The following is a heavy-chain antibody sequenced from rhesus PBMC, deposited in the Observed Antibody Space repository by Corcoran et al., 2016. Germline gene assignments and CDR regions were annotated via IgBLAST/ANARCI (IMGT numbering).Heavy chain of an antibody. Sequence: QVKLQQWGEGLVKPSETLSLTCAVYGGSISDYYWSWIRQPPGKGLDWSGNVDGYSPTTHYNTSLKTRVTISKDTSKNQCSLKLMCVTAEYTAVYYCTTDLAWCYDSGSCFDYWGQGVLVTVSS. CDR2: VDGYSPTT. D-gene: IGHD3-28*01. CDR1: GGSISDYY. J-gene: IGHJ4*01. V-gene: IGHV4-73*01. CDR3: TTDLAWCYDSGSCFDY.